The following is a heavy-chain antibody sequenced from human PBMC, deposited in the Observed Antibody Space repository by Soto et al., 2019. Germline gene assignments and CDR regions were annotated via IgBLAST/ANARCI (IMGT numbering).Heavy chain of an antibody. J-gene: IGHJ4*02. CDR1: GCTFTSYG. CDR3: ARPRYDFWSGYSPLDY. CDR2: ISAYNGNT. Sequence: ASVKVSCKASGCTFTSYGISWVRQAPGQGLEWMGWISAYNGNTNYAQKLQGRVTMTTDTSTSTAYMELRSLRSDDTAVYYCARPRYDFWSGYSPLDYWGQGTLVTVSS. V-gene: IGHV1-18*01. D-gene: IGHD3-3*01.